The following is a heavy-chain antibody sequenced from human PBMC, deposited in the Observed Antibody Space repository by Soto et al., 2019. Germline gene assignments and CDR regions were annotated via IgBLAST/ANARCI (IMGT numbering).Heavy chain of an antibody. J-gene: IGHJ4*02. Sequence: PGESLKISCKASGYSFSNYWIGWVRQMPGKGLEWMAIINPGASESRYSPSFQGQVTISADKSISTAYLQWNSLKASDTAMYYCARPPTNYVAHWGQGTLVTVSS. CDR1: GYSFSNYW. CDR2: INPGASES. V-gene: IGHV5-51*01. CDR3: ARPPTNYVAH. D-gene: IGHD4-4*01.